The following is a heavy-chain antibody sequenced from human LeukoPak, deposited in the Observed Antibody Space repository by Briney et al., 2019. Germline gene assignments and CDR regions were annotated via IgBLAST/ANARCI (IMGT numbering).Heavy chain of an antibody. Sequence: GGSLRLSCAASGFTFSSYGMHWVRQAPGKGLEWVAVISYDGSNKYYADSVKGRFTISRDNSKNTLYLQMNSLRAEDTAVYYCAKSPVRAAKDYWGQGTLVTVSS. CDR2: ISYDGSNK. D-gene: IGHD3-10*02. CDR1: GFTFSSYG. CDR3: AKSPVRAAKDY. V-gene: IGHV3-30*18. J-gene: IGHJ4*02.